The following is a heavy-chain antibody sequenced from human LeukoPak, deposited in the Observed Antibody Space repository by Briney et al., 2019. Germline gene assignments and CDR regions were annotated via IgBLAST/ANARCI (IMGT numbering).Heavy chain of an antibody. CDR1: GFSVSGKY. J-gene: IGHJ4*02. CDR3: AAGSYQGY. Sequence: GGSLRLSCAASGFSVSGKYMSWVSQAPGKGLEWVSVIYSGGTTYYADSVKGRFTISRDKSKNTLYLQMNSLRAEDTAVYYCAAGSYQGYWGQGTLVTVSS. CDR2: IYSGGTT. V-gene: IGHV3-66*01. D-gene: IGHD3-16*02.